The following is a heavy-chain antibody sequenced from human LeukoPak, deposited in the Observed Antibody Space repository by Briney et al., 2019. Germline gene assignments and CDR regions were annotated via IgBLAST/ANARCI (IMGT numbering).Heavy chain of an antibody. CDR2: ISSSSSYI. CDR3: ARDLRVVPRAFDI. D-gene: IGHD3-22*01. Sequence: PGGSLRLSCAASGFTFSSYSMNWVRQAPGKGLEWVASISSSSSYIYYADSVKGRFTISRDNAKNSLYLQMNSLRAEDTAVYYCARDLRVVPRAFDIWGQGAMVTVSS. CDR1: GFTFSSYS. J-gene: IGHJ3*02. V-gene: IGHV3-21*01.